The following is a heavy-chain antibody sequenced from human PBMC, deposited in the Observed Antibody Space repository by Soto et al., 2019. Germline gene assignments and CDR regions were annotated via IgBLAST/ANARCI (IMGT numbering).Heavy chain of an antibody. D-gene: IGHD3-10*01. CDR3: ANYYGSGRTRTFDY. J-gene: IGHJ4*02. Sequence: GGSLRLSCAASGFTFSSYAMSWVRQAPGKGLEWVSAISGSGGSTYYADSVKGRFTISRDNSKNTLYLQMNSLRAEDTAVYYCANYYGSGRTRTFDYWGQGTLVTVSS. CDR1: GFTFSSYA. CDR2: ISGSGGST. V-gene: IGHV3-23*01.